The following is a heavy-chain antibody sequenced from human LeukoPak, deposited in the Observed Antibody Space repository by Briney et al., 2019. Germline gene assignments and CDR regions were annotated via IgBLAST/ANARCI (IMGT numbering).Heavy chain of an antibody. CDR2: INHSGST. D-gene: IGHD6-13*01. J-gene: IGHJ4*02. V-gene: IGHV4-34*01. CDR1: XXSFSGYY. CDR3: ARGRSYSSSCDPFEAVYYFDY. Sequence: SETLSXTXXXXXXSFSGYYWSWIRQPPGKGLEWIGEINHSGSTNYNPSLKSRVTISVDTSKNQFSLKLSSVTAADTAVYYCARGRSYSSSCDPFEAVYYFDYWGQGTLVTVSS.